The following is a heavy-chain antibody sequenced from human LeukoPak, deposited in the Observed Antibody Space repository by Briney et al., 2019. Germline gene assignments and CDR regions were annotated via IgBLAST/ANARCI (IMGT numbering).Heavy chain of an antibody. D-gene: IGHD1-26*01. Sequence: PSETLSLTCAVYGGSFSGYYWSWIRQPPGKGLDWIGEINHSGSTNYNPSLKSRVTISVDTPKNQFSLKLSSVTAADTAVYYCARVSSGSYYFDYWGQGTLVTVSS. CDR3: ARVSSGSYYFDY. J-gene: IGHJ4*02. CDR2: INHSGST. CDR1: GGSFSGYY. V-gene: IGHV4-34*01.